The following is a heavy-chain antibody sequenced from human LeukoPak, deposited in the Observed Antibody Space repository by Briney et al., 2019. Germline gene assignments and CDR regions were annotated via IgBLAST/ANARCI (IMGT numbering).Heavy chain of an antibody. Sequence: ASVRVSCEVSGYSFTSYAMHWGPEAPGQRGEWMGGITAVNGNTKYSHTFKGRVTFARDTSPSTAYRDRSGLRSEDTAVYYCARDPDISTGYLFYYSGQGTLVTASS. J-gene: IGHJ4*02. CDR3: ARDPDISTGYLFYY. CDR1: GYSFTSYA. V-gene: IGHV1-3*01. CDR2: ITAVNGNT. D-gene: IGHD3-9*01.